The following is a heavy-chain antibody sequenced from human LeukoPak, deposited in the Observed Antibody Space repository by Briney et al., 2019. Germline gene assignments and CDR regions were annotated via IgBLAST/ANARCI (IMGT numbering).Heavy chain of an antibody. J-gene: IGHJ5*02. D-gene: IGHD3-10*01. V-gene: IGHV4-59*01. CDR2: IYYSGST. Sequence: LSLPSTVSGGSISSYYWSWIRRPPGQGLEWIGSIYYSGSTNYNPSLKSRVTISVDTSKNQFSLKLSSVTAADTAVYYCASGAYYYGSGTGWFDRWGQGTLVTVSS. CDR3: ASGAYYYGSGTGWFDR. CDR1: GGSISSYY.